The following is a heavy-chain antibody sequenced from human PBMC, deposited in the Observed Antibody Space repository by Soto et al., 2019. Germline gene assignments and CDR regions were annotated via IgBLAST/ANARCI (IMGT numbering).Heavy chain of an antibody. CDR3: TRGKFSSSWYPEYYYYCGMDG. Sequence: GGSLRLSCTASGFTFGDYAMSWVRQAPGKGLEWVGFIRSKAYGGTTEYAASVKGRFTISRDDSKSIAYLQMNSLKTEDTAVYYSTRGKFSSSWYPEYYYYCGMDGLGQGDTVTVSS. J-gene: IGHJ6*02. D-gene: IGHD6-13*01. V-gene: IGHV3-49*04. CDR1: GFTFGDYA. CDR2: IRSKAYGGTT.